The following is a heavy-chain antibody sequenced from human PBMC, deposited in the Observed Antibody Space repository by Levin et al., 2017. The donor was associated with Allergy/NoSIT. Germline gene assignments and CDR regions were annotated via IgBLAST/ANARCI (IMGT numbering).Heavy chain of an antibody. J-gene: IGHJ4*02. Sequence: AGGSLRLSCAASGFTFSDTWMSWVRQAPGKGLEWVGRIKSKTDGGTTDYAAPVKGRFIISRDDSEDTLYLQMNSLKTEDTAVYYCATETTGTYFDFWGQGSLVTVSS. CDR2: IKSKTDGGTT. CDR1: GFTFSDTW. V-gene: IGHV3-15*01. D-gene: IGHD1-1*01. CDR3: ATETTGTYFDF.